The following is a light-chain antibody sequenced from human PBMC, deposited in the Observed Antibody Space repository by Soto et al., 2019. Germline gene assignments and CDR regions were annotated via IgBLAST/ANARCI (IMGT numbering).Light chain of an antibody. CDR2: DAS. CDR3: QQYGSSPRT. V-gene: IGKV3-20*01. CDR1: ESVDFH. J-gene: IGKJ1*01. Sequence: PGKRATLSCRASESVDFHLAWYQQKPGQAPRLLIYDASVRATGTPARFSGSGSGTDFTLTISRLDPEDFAVYYCQQYGSSPRTFGQGTKVDIK.